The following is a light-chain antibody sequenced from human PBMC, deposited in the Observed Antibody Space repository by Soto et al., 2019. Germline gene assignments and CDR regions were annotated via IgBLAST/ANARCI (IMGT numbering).Light chain of an antibody. CDR2: DVS. CDR3: CSYPGSYTLVV. V-gene: IGLV2-11*01. Sequence: QSALTQPRSVSGSPGQSVTISCTGTSSDVGGYNYVSWYQQHPGKAPKLMIYDVSKRPSGVPDRFSGSKSGNTASLTISGRQAEDEADYYCCSYPGSYTLVVFGGGTKLTVL. J-gene: IGLJ2*01. CDR1: SSDVGGYNY.